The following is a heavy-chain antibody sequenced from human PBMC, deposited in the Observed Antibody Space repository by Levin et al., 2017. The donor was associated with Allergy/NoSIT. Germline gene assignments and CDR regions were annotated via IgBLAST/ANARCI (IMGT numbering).Heavy chain of an antibody. CDR1: GFTFSSNW. J-gene: IGHJ4*02. Sequence: LSLTCAASGFTFSSNWMHWVRQAPGKGLVWVSQINSDGSNTNYADSVKGRFTISRDNAKNTLYLQMNSLRAEDTAVYYCARGGCSRTSCLDYWGQGTLVTVSS. V-gene: IGHV3-74*01. CDR3: ARGGCSRTSCLDY. D-gene: IGHD2-2*01. CDR2: INSDGSNT.